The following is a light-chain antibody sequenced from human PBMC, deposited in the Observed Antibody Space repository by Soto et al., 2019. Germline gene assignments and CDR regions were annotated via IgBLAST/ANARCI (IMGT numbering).Light chain of an antibody. CDR3: AAWDDSLSGVV. CDR1: SSNIGSNY. Sequence: QSVLTQPPSASGTRGQRVTISCSGSSSNIGSNYVYWYQQLPGTVPQLLIYRNSERPSGVRDRFSGSKSGTSASLAISGLRSEDEADYYCAAWDDSLSGVVFGGGTKLTVL. V-gene: IGLV1-47*01. J-gene: IGLJ2*01. CDR2: RNS.